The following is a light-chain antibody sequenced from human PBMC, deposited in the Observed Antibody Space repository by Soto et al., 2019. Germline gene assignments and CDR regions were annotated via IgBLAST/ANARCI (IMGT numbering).Light chain of an antibody. CDR2: DAF. CDR3: QQFARLPWT. J-gene: IGKJ4*01. CDR1: QDIHTY. Sequence: DIEMTQSPSSLSASVGDRVTIACQASQDIHTYVNWYQQKPGKAPKVLIYDAFNLVTGVPSRFRGSGSGTGFTFTISSLQPEDSATYFCQQFARLPWTFGRGTKVELK. V-gene: IGKV1-33*01.